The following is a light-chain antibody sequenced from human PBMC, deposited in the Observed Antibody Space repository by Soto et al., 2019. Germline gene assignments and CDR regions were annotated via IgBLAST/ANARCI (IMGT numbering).Light chain of an antibody. CDR1: QDISNY. CDR3: QQYDNPPT. V-gene: IGKV1-33*01. J-gene: IGKJ4*01. CDR2: DAS. Sequence: DIQMTQSPSSLSASVGYRVTITGQASQDISNYLNWYQQKPGKAPKLLIYDASNLETGVPSRFSGSGSGTDFTFTISSLQPEDIATYYRQQYDNPPTFGGGTKVDI.